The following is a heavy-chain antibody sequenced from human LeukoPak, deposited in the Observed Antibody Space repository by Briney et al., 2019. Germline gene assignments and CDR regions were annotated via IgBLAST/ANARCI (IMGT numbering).Heavy chain of an antibody. D-gene: IGHD3-22*01. Sequence: PSETLSLTCAVYGGSFSGYYWSWIRQPPGKGLEWIGEINHSGSTNYNPSLKSRVTIPVDKSKNQFSLKLSSVTAADTAVYYCASRYRGRYDSSGYRDYWGQGTLVTVSS. CDR3: ASRYRGRYDSSGYRDY. CDR1: GGSFSGYY. CDR2: INHSGST. V-gene: IGHV4-34*01. J-gene: IGHJ4*02.